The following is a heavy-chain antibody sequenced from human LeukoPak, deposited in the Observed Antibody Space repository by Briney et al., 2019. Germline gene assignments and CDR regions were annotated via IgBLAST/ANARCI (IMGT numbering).Heavy chain of an antibody. D-gene: IGHD3-22*01. J-gene: IGHJ4*02. CDR1: GGSISGYH. Sequence: SETLSLTCNVSGGSISGYHWSWIRQPPGKGLEWLGYIYYSGSTNYNPSLKSRVTISVDTSKNQFSLKLTSVTAADTAVYYCARGTYYYDSSGLNQNTPFDYWGQGTLVTVSS. V-gene: IGHV4-59*01. CDR2: IYYSGST. CDR3: ARGTYYYDSSGLNQNTPFDY.